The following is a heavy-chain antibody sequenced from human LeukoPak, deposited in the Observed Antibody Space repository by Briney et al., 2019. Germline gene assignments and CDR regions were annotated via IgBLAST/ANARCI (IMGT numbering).Heavy chain of an antibody. CDR1: GFTFSSYG. J-gene: IGHJ6*02. D-gene: IGHD6-19*01. CDR2: ISYDGSNK. Sequence: GGSLRLSCAASGFTFSSYGMHWVRQAPGKGLEWVAVISYDGSNKYYADSVKGRFTISRDNSKNTLYLQMNSLRAEDTAVYYCAKDGGRIAVAGPAGAYYGMDVWGQGTTVTVSS. V-gene: IGHV3-30*18. CDR3: AKDGGRIAVAGPAGAYYGMDV.